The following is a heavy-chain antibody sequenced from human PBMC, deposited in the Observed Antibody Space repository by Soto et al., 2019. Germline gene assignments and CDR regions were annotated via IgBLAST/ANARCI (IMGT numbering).Heavy chain of an antibody. J-gene: IGHJ5*02. V-gene: IGHV1-3*01. Sequence: QVPLVQSGAEVKKPGASVKVSCKASGYTFTSYAMHWVRQAPGQRLEWMGWINAGNGNTKYSQKFQGRVTITRDTSASTAYMELSSLRSEDTAVYYCARGGFRLELLPSPPRLNWFDPWGQGTLVTVSS. D-gene: IGHD1-7*01. CDR1: GYTFTSYA. CDR2: INAGNGNT. CDR3: ARGGFRLELLPSPPRLNWFDP.